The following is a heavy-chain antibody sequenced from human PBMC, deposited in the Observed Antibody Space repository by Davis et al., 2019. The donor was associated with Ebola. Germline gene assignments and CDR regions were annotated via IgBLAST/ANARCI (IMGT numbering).Heavy chain of an antibody. J-gene: IGHJ5*02. Sequence: SVKVSCKASGGSFSTYGISWVRQAPGQGLEWMGGIIPILNMENYAQKFQGRLTISADKSTTTAYMEMSSLKSDDTAVYYCATLDSAWGQGTLVTVSS. V-gene: IGHV1-69*10. CDR2: IIPILNME. CDR1: GGSFSTYG. D-gene: IGHD3/OR15-3a*01. CDR3: ATLDSA.